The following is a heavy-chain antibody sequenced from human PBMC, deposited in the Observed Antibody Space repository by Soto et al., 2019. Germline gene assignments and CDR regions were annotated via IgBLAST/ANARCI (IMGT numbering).Heavy chain of an antibody. D-gene: IGHD2-2*02. CDR3: ARALGYCSSTSCYSFDY. CDR2: INAYKGNT. Sequence: ASVKVSCKASGYTFTSYGISWVRQAPGQGLEWMGWINAYKGNTKYSQKFQGRVTITRDTSASTAYMELSSLRSEDTAVYYCARALGYCSSTSCYSFDYWGQGTLVTVSS. V-gene: IGHV1-18*01. J-gene: IGHJ4*02. CDR1: GYTFTSYG.